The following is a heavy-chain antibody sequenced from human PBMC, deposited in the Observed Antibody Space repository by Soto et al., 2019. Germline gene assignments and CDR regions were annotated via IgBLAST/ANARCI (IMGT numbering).Heavy chain of an antibody. CDR2: ISSSSSYT. D-gene: IGHD3-9*01. CDR1: GFTFSDYY. CDR3: ARSDGGRYFDSTNWFDX. Sequence: GGSLRLSFAASGFTFSDYYMSWIRQAPGKGLEWVSYISSSSSYTNYADSVKGRFTISRDNAKNSLYLQMNSLRAEDTAVYYCARSDGGRYFDSTNWFDXWGQGTLFTVSX. J-gene: IGHJ5*02. V-gene: IGHV3-11*06.